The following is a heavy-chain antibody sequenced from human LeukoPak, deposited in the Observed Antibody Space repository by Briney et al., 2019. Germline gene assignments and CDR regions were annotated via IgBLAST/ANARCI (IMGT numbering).Heavy chain of an antibody. Sequence: ASVKVSCKASGYTFTSYDINWVRQAPGQGLEWMGWMNPNSGNTGYAQKFQGRVTMTRNTSISTAYMELSSLRAEDTAVYYCAKTGYGDRYYFDYWGQGTLVTVSS. V-gene: IGHV1-8*02. CDR2: MNPNSGNT. CDR1: GYTFTSYD. D-gene: IGHD4-17*01. J-gene: IGHJ4*02. CDR3: AKTGYGDRYYFDY.